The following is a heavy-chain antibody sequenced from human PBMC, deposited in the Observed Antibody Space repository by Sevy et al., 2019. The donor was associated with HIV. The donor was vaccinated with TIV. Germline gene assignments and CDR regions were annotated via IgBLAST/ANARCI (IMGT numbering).Heavy chain of an antibody. J-gene: IGHJ4*02. CDR2: ISRSGDNT. V-gene: IGHV3-23*01. CDR3: AKEWTQLSYWFGEFDY. D-gene: IGHD3-10*01. Sequence: GGSLRLSCAASGFTFSSYAMSWVRQAPGKGLEWVSGISRSGDNTYYADSVRGRFSISIDNSKDTLYLQMNSLRADDTALYYCAKEWTQLSYWFGEFDYWGQGTLVTVSS. CDR1: GFTFSSYA.